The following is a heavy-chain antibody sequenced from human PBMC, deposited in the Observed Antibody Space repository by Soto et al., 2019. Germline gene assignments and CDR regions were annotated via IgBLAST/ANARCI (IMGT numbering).Heavy chain of an antibody. D-gene: IGHD3-10*01. Sequence: SETLSLTCTVSGGSISSGGYYWSWIRQHPGKGLEWIGYIYYSGSTYYNPSLKSRVTISVDTSKNQFSLKLSSVTAADTAVYYCARALDYYYGSGSYLSFDPWGQGTLVTVSS. J-gene: IGHJ5*02. V-gene: IGHV4-31*03. CDR2: IYYSGST. CDR1: GGSISSGGYY. CDR3: ARALDYYYGSGSYLSFDP.